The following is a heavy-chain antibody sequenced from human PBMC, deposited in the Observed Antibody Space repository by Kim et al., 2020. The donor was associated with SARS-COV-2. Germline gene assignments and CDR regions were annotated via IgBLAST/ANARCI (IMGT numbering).Heavy chain of an antibody. D-gene: IGHD3-3*01. J-gene: IGHJ4*02. CDR1: GGSVSSGCYY. CDR2: IYYSGST. Sequence: SETLSLTCTVSGGSVSSGCYYWSWIRQPPGKGLEWIGYIYYSGSTNYNPSLKSRVTISVDTSKNQFSLKLSSVTAADTAVYYCARGGYDFWSGYYRPLAFDYWGQGTLVTVSS. V-gene: IGHV4-61*01. CDR3: ARGGYDFWSGYYRPLAFDY.